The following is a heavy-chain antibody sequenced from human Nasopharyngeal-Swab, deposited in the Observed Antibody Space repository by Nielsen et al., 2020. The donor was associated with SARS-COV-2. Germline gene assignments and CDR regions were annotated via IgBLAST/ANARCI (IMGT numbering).Heavy chain of an antibody. CDR2: IYYSGST. Sequence: WMRQPPGKGLEWIGSIYYSGSTYYNTSLKSRVTISVDTSKNQFSLKLSSVTAADTAVYYCARRVARAPRHEGDYYYGMDVWGQGTTVTVSS. J-gene: IGHJ6*02. CDR3: ARRVARAPRHEGDYYYGMDV. D-gene: IGHD3-16*01. V-gene: IGHV4-39*01.